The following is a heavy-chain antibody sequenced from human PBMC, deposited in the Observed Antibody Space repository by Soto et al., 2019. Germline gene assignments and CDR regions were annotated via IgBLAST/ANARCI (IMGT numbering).Heavy chain of an antibody. J-gene: IGHJ4*01. V-gene: IGHV4-4*02. Sequence: SETLSLTCFVSGTSISSTYWWTWVRQSPGKGLEWIGEIYHSGSTNHNPSLKSRVIISVDKSRNQFSLKLSSVTAADTAVYFCASHRGNTFGPYDDWSQGTQVTVSS. CDR2: IYHSGST. CDR1: GTSISSTYW. D-gene: IGHD3-16*01. CDR3: ASHRGNTFGPYDD.